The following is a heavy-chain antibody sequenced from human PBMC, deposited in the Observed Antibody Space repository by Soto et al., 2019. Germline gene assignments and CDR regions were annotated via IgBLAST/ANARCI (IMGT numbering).Heavy chain of an antibody. J-gene: IGHJ4*02. CDR3: AASTFLSGVSGYFHLDF. D-gene: IGHD5-12*01. CDR2: IIPIYDSP. Sequence: QVHLVQSGTEVKKPGSSVKVSCKASGDTFNNYAISWVRQAPGQGLQWMGGIIPIYDSPSYAQGSHNRVTITADRSTSTAHLELNGLKSEVTSVYYGAASTFLSGVSGYFHLDFWGQGTLVTVSS. CDR1: GDTFNNYA. V-gene: IGHV1-69*06.